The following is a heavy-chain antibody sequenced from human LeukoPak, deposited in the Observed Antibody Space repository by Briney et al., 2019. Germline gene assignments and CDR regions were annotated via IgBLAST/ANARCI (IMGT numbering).Heavy chain of an antibody. J-gene: IGHJ4*02. CDR3: ARERYSSGCLDY. Sequence: SGGSLRLSCAASGFTFSSYGMHWVRQAPGKGLEWVAVIWYDGSNKYYADSVKGRFTISRDNSKNTLHLQMNSLRAEDTAVYYCARERYSSGCLDYWGQGTLVTVSS. D-gene: IGHD6-19*01. CDR1: GFTFSSYG. V-gene: IGHV3-33*01. CDR2: IWYDGSNK.